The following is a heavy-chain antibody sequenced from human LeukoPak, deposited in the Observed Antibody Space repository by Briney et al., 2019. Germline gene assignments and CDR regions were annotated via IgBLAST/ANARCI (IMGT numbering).Heavy chain of an antibody. CDR1: GGSFSGYY. CDR2: INHSGST. CDR3: ARGKVPTIPLYGMDV. J-gene: IGHJ6*02. Sequence: PSETLSLTCAVYGGSFSGYYWSWIRQPPGKGLEWIGEINHSGSTNYNPSLKSRVTISVDTSKNQFSLKLSSVTAADTAVYYCARGKVPTIPLYGMDVWGQGTTVTVSS. D-gene: IGHD4/OR15-4a*01. V-gene: IGHV4-34*01.